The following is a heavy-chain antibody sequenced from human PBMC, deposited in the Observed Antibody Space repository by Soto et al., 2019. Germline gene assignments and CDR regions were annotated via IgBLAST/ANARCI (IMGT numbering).Heavy chain of an antibody. V-gene: IGHV3-23*01. CDR3: AKHGSWGDHYYFDN. CDR1: GFMLSSYA. Sequence: WGSLRLSCAASGFMLSSYAMTWFRQAPGKGLEWVSSISGSGGSTYYSYSVRGRFTISRDNSKKMLYLEMNSLKGDDTAVYYYAKHGSWGDHYYFDNWGERTLV. CDR2: ISGSGGST. J-gene: IGHJ4*02. D-gene: IGHD2-21*02.